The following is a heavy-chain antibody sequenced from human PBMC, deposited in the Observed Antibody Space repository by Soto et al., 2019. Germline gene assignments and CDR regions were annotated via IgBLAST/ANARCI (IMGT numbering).Heavy chain of an antibody. CDR1: GGTFSSYA. V-gene: IGHV1-69*01. CDR2: IIPIFGTA. CDR3: AADQTGIAVACQYFDY. J-gene: IGHJ4*02. Sequence: QVQLVQSGAEVKKPGSSVKVSCKASGGTFSSYAISWVRQAPGQGVEWMGGIIPIFGTANYAQKFQGRVTITADESTSTAYMELSSLRSEDTAVYYCAADQTGIAVACQYFDYWGQGTLVIVSS. D-gene: IGHD6-19*01.